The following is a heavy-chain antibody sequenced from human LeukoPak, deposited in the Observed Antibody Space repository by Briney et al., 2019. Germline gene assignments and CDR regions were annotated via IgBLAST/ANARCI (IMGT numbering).Heavy chain of an antibody. V-gene: IGHV3-21*01. CDR3: ARGPDTTYYDILTGRGFDY. CDR1: GFTFSSYS. Sequence: GGSLRLSCAASGFTFSSYSMNWVRQAPGKGLEWVSSISSSSGYIYYADSVKGRFTISRDNAKNSLYLQVNSLRAEDTAVYYCARGPDTTYYDILTGRGFDYWGQGTLVTVSS. CDR2: ISSSSGYI. D-gene: IGHD3-9*01. J-gene: IGHJ4*02.